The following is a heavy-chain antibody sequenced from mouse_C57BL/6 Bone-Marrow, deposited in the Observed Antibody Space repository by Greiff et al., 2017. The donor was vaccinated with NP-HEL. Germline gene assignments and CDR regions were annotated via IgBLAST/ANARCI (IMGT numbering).Heavy chain of an antibody. D-gene: IGHD1-1*01. J-gene: IGHJ2*01. Sequence: QVHVKQSGAELVRPGTSVKVSCKASGYAFTNYLIEWVKQRPGQGLEWIGVINPGSGGTNYNEKFKGKATLTADKSSSTAYMQLSSLTSEDSAVYFCARRDYYGSSYGYWGQGTTLTVSS. CDR3: ARRDYYGSSYGY. CDR1: GYAFTNYL. CDR2: INPGSGGT. V-gene: IGHV1-54*01.